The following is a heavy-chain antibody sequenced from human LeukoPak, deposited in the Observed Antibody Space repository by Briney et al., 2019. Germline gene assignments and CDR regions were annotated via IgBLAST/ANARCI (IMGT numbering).Heavy chain of an antibody. Sequence: GESLKISCKASGYSFTNYWTAWVRQMPGKGLEWMGIIFPGDSDTRYSPSFQGQVTTSVDKSLSTAYLQWSSLKASDTAIYYCARPEPRTVAAGTVRPFDIWGQGTMVTVSS. CDR2: IFPGDSDT. V-gene: IGHV5-51*01. CDR1: GYSFTNYW. J-gene: IGHJ3*02. CDR3: ARPEPRTVAAGTVRPFDI. D-gene: IGHD6-13*01.